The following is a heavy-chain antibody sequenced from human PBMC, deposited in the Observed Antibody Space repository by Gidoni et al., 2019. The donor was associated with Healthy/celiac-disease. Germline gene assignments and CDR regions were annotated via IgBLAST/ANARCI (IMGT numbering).Heavy chain of an antibody. CDR2: ISYDGSNK. J-gene: IGHJ4*02. CDR1: GFTFSSYG. CDR3: AKDRYSGSLLDY. V-gene: IGHV3-30*18. D-gene: IGHD1-26*01. Sequence: QVQLVESGGGVVQPGRSLRLSCAASGFTFSSYGMHWVRQAPGKGLEWVAVISYDGSNKYYADSVKGRFTSSRDNSKNTLYLQMNSLRAEDTAVYYCAKDRYSGSLLDYWGQGTLVTDSS.